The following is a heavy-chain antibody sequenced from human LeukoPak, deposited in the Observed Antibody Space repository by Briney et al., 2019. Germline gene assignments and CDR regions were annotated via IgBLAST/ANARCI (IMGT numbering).Heavy chain of an antibody. CDR1: GFTFSKYN. CDR2: ISSISSAM. CDR3: AQSEIDYRYRCDN. J-gene: IGHJ4*02. V-gene: IGHV3-48*01. Sequence: PGGSLRLSCAASGFTFSKYNMNWVRQAPGKGLEWVAYISSISSAMYYADSVKGRFTISRDNAKNSLYLQMNSLRADDTAVYYCAQSEIDYRYRCDNWGQGTLVTVSP. D-gene: IGHD5-12*01.